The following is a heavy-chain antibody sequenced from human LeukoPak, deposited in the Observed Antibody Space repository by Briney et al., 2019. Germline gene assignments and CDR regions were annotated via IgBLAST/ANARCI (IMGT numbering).Heavy chain of an antibody. CDR1: GYTFTGYY. J-gene: IGHJ4*02. Sequence: ASVKVSCKASGYTFTGYYMHWVRQAPGQGLEWMGWINPNSGGTNYAQKFQGRVTMIRDTSISTAYMELSRLRSDDTAVYYCARALTYYYGSGRAPAPIDYWGQGTLVTVSS. CDR3: ARALTYYYGSGRAPAPIDY. V-gene: IGHV1-2*02. D-gene: IGHD3-10*01. CDR2: INPNSGGT.